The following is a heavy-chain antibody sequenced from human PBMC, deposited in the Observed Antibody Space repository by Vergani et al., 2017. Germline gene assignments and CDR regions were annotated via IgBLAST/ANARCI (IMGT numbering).Heavy chain of an antibody. CDR3: ARDFELFFDSSGYSSFYFDY. D-gene: IGHD3-22*01. J-gene: IGHJ4*02. CDR1: GFTFSSYW. Sequence: EVQLVESGGGLVQPGGSLRLSCAASGFTFSSYWMSWVRQAPGKGLEWVANIKQDGSEKYYVDSVKGRFTISRDNAKNSLYLQMNSLRAEDTAVYYCARDFELFFDSSGYSSFYFDYWGQGTLVTVSS. CDR2: IKQDGSEK. V-gene: IGHV3-7*03.